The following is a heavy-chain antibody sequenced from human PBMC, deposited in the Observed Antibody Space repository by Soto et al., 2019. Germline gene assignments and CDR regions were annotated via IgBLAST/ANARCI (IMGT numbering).Heavy chain of an antibody. V-gene: IGHV4-30-4*01. CDR2: IYYSGST. CDR3: ASSTWYGSYFYYGLDV. CDR1: GGSISSGDYY. J-gene: IGHJ6*02. Sequence: PSETLSLTCTVSGGSISSGDYYWSWIRQPPGKGLEWIGYIYYSGSTYYNPSLKSRITTSVDTSKNQFSLNLSSVTAADTAVYYCASSTWYGSYFYYGLDVWGQGTTVTVSS. D-gene: IGHD6-13*01.